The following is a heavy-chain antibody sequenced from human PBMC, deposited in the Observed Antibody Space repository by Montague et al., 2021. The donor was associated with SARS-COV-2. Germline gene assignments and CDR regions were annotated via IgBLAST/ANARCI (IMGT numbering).Heavy chain of an antibody. CDR3: VRDLSSGWSYWFDP. J-gene: IGHJ5*02. V-gene: IGHV4-61*02. CDR1: GGYISSGSYY. CDR2: IYASGST. Sequence: TLSLTCTVSGGYISSGSYYWSWIRQPAGRGLEWIGRIYASGSTKYNPSLKSRVTISVDTSKNQFSLKVSSVTAADTAVYYCVRDLSSGWSYWFDPWGQGTLVTVSS. D-gene: IGHD6-13*01.